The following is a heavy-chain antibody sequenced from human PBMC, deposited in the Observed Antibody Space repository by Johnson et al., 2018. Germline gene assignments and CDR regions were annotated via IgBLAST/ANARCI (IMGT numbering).Heavy chain of an antibody. CDR2: ISGSGGST. D-gene: IGHD1-26*01. CDR1: GFTFSSYA. J-gene: IGHJ3*02. V-gene: IGHV3-23*01. CDR3: AKDLGEWDDAFDI. Sequence: VQLLESGGGLVQPGGSLRLSCAASGFTFSSYAMSWVRQAPGKGLECVSAISGSGGSTYYADSVKGRFTISRDNSKNTLYLQMNSLRAEDTAVYYCAKDLGEWDDAFDIWGQGTMVTVSS.